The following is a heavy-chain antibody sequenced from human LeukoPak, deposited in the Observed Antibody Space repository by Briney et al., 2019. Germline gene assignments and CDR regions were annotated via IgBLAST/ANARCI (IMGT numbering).Heavy chain of an antibody. CDR2: INSDGSST. D-gene: IGHD2-21*02. J-gene: IGHJ4*02. CDR1: GFIFSRYW. Sequence: GSLRLSCAASGFIFSRYWRNWVRQAPGKGPVWVSRINSDGSSTSYADSVKGRFTISRDNAKNTLYLQMNSLRAEDTAVYYCARDPRYCGGDCYTFDYWGQGTLVTVSS. CDR3: ARDPRYCGGDCYTFDY. V-gene: IGHV3-74*01.